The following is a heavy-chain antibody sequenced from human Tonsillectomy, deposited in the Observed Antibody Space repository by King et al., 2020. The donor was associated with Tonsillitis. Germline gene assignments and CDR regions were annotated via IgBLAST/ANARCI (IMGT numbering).Heavy chain of an antibody. D-gene: IGHD3-3*01. CDR1: GGSISSYY. J-gene: IGHJ3*02. Sequence: VQLQESGPGLVKPSETLSLTCTVSGGSISSYYWSWIRQPPGKGLEWIGYIYYSGSTNYNPSLKSRVTISVDTSKNQFSLKLSSVTAADTAVYYCARGGPTYYDFWSGYTSGAFYIWGQGTMVTVSS. V-gene: IGHV4-59*08. CDR3: ARGGPTYYDFWSGYTSGAFYI. CDR2: IYYSGST.